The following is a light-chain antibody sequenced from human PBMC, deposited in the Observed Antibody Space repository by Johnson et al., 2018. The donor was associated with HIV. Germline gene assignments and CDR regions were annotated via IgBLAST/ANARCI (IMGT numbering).Light chain of an antibody. CDR3: GIWESSLSAYV. V-gene: IGLV1-51*02. Sequence: QSVLTQPPSVSAAPGQKVTISCSGSSSNIGNNYVSWYQQLPGTAPKLLIYENYKRPSGIPDRFSGSKSGTSATLGITGLTTGDEADYCCGIWESSLSAYVFGTGTKVTVL. CDR1: SSNIGNNY. J-gene: IGLJ1*01. CDR2: ENY.